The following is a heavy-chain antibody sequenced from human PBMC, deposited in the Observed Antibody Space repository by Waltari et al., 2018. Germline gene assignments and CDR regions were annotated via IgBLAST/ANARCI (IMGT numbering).Heavy chain of an antibody. CDR3: ARGEAAAGTGFDY. D-gene: IGHD6-13*01. CDR1: GGSFSGYY. CDR2: INHSGST. Sequence: QVQLQQWGAGLLKPSETLSLTCAVYGGSFSGYYWSWIRQPPGKGLGWIGEINHSGSTNYNPSLKSRVTISVDTSKNQFSLKLSSVTAADTAVYYCARGEAAAGTGFDYWGQGTLVTVSS. J-gene: IGHJ4*02. V-gene: IGHV4-34*01.